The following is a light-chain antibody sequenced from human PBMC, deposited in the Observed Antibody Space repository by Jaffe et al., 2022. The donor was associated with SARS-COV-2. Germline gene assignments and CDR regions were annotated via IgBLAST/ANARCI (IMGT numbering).Light chain of an antibody. CDR3: LSYAGSNTVV. J-gene: IGLJ2*01. V-gene: IGLV2-11*01. Sequence: QSALTQPRSVSGSPGQSITISCTGTSSDVGGYNYVSWYQQHPDKAPRLIIYDVGQRPAGVPGRFSASKFGNTASLTISGLQAEDEADYYCLSYAGSNTVVFGGGTRLTVL. CDR1: SSDVGGYNY. CDR2: DVG.